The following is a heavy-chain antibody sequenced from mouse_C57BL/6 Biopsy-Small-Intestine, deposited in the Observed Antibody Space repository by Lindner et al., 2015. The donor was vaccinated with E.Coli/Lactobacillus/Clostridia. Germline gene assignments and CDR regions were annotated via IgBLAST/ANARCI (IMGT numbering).Heavy chain of an antibody. CDR1: GYAFSYYL. Sequence: VQLQESGAELVRPGTSVKVSCKASGYAFSYYLIEWVKQRPGQGLEWIGVINPGSGNTNYNEKFKGKATLTADKSSSTAYMQLSSLTSEDSAVYFCARGDYYGNLRNFDYWGQGTTLTVSS. CDR2: INPGSGNT. V-gene: IGHV1-54*01. D-gene: IGHD2-1*01. CDR3: ARGDYYGNLRNFDY. J-gene: IGHJ2*01.